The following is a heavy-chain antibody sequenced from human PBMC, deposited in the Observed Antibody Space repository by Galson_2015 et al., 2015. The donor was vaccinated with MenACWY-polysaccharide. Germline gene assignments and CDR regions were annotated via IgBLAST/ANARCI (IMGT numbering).Heavy chain of an antibody. Sequence: SVKVSCKASGYTFTSYAMHWVRQAPGQRLEWMGWINAGNGNTKYSQKFQGRVTITRDTSASTAYMELSSLRSEDTAVYYCARSGGVYDSSGYPFDYWGQGTLVTVPS. CDR3: ARSGGVYDSSGYPFDY. J-gene: IGHJ4*02. CDR2: INAGNGNT. D-gene: IGHD3-22*01. V-gene: IGHV1-3*01. CDR1: GYTFTSYA.